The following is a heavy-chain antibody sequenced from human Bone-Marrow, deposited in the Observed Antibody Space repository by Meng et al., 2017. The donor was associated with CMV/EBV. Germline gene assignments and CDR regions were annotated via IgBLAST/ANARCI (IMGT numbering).Heavy chain of an antibody. CDR2: IRSKAYGGTT. Sequence: GESLKISCTASGFTFGDYAMNWVRQAPGKGLEGVGFIRSKAYGGTTEYTAYVRGRFTISRDDSKIIDYLQMNRLKIEDTAVYYCTRLRYGRSGYYILSDDYWGQGTMVTVSS. D-gene: IGHD3-22*01. V-gene: IGHV3-49*04. J-gene: IGHJ4*01. CDR3: TRLRYGRSGYYILSDDY. CDR1: GFTFGDYA.